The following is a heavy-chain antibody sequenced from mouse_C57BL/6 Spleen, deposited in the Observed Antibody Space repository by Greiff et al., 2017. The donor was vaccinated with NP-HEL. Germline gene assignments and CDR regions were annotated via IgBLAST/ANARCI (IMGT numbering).Heavy chain of an antibody. Sequence: EVKLMESGEGLVKPGGSLKLSCAASGFTFSSYAMSWVRQTPEKRLEWVAYISSGGDYIYYADTVKGRFTISRDNARNTLYLQMSSLKSEDTAMYYCTRWLLAFDYWGQGTTLTVSS. J-gene: IGHJ2*01. D-gene: IGHD2-3*01. CDR1: GFTFSSYA. CDR2: ISSGGDYI. V-gene: IGHV5-9-1*02. CDR3: TRWLLAFDY.